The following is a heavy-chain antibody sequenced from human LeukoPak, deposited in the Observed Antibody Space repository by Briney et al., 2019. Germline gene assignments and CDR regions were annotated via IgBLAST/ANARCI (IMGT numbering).Heavy chain of an antibody. V-gene: IGHV3-11*01. D-gene: IGHD3-16*01. CDR3: ARLKGIGAFDY. J-gene: IGHJ4*02. CDR2: ISSSGSTI. CDR1: GFTFSDYY. Sequence: GGSLRLSCAASGFTFSDYYMNWIRQAPGKGLEWVSYISSSGSTIYYADSVKGRFTIPRDNTKNSLYLQMNSLRAEDTAVYYCARLKGIGAFDYWGQGTLVTVSS.